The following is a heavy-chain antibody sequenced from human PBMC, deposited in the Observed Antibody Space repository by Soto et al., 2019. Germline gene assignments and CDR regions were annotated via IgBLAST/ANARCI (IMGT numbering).Heavy chain of an antibody. V-gene: IGHV1-3*01. D-gene: IGHD2-2*02. J-gene: IGHJ4*02. CDR2: IIYLNDRK. CDR3: ARCRRTCTEKTCYTDFDF. CDR1: GYTFSDYG. Sequence: QVHLVQSGAEVKTPGASVTISCKASGYTFSDYGIHWIRQAPGQRPEWLGWIIYLNDRKEYSQKFQGRISLNRDTSASTEDMGLSRLRSEETAVYYCARCRRTCTEKTCYTDFDFWGQGSLVSVAS.